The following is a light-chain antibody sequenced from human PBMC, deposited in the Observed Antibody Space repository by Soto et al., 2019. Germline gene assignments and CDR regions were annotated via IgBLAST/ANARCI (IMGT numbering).Light chain of an antibody. CDR3: QQYENYWT. Sequence: DIQMTQSPSSLSATAGDRVTITCRASQSISAWLAWYQKKPGKAPKLLIYDASNLASGVPSRFSGSASGTEFTLTISNLQPEDFATYSCQQYENYWTFGQGTKMDIK. J-gene: IGKJ1*01. V-gene: IGKV1-5*01. CDR1: QSISAW. CDR2: DAS.